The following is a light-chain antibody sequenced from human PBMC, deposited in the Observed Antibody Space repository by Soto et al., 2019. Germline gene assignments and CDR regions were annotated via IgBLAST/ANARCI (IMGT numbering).Light chain of an antibody. CDR2: DVS. Sequence: EIVLTQSPATLSLFPGERATLSCRASQSVSRDLAWYQQKPGQAPRLLIYDVSNRATGIPARFSGSGSGTDFTLTISSLEPEYFAVYYCKQRSNWPSTFGQGTKLEIK. V-gene: IGKV3-11*01. CDR1: QSVSRD. CDR3: KQRSNWPST. J-gene: IGKJ2*01.